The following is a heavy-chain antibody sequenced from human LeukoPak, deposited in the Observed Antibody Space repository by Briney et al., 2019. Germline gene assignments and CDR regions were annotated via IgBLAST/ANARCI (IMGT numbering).Heavy chain of an antibody. V-gene: IGHV3-23*01. Sequence: GGSLRLSCAASGFTFSSYAMSWVRQAPGKGLEWVSAISGSGGSTYYADSVKGRFTISRDNSKNTLYLQMNSLRAEDTAVYYCAKDGKGGYSGYRYYFDYWGQGTLVTVSS. CDR1: GFTFSSYA. D-gene: IGHD5-12*01. CDR3: AKDGKGGYSGYRYYFDY. J-gene: IGHJ4*02. CDR2: ISGSGGST.